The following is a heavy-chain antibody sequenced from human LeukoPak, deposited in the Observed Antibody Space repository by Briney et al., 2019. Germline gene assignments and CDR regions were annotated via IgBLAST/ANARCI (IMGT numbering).Heavy chain of an antibody. Sequence: SETPSLTCTVSGGSISSSSYYWGWIRQPPGKGLEWIGSIYYSGSTYYNPSLKSRVTISVDTSKNQFSLKLSSVTAADTAVYYCARRVRYITMVRGVSYYYYMDVWGKGTTVTISS. CDR1: GGSISSSSYY. J-gene: IGHJ6*03. CDR2: IYYSGST. CDR3: ARRVRYITMVRGVSYYYYMDV. D-gene: IGHD3-10*01. V-gene: IGHV4-39*07.